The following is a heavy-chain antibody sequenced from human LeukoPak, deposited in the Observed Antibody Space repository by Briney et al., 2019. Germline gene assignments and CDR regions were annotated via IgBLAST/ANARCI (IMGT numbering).Heavy chain of an antibody. Sequence: ASVKVSCKASGGTFISYAISWVRQAPGQGLEWMGRIIPIFGTANYAQKFQGRVTITADESTSTAYMELSSLRSEDTAVYYCARDRGTYSGYATDAFDIWGQGTMVTVSS. D-gene: IGHD5-12*01. J-gene: IGHJ3*02. CDR1: GGTFISYA. V-gene: IGHV1-69*13. CDR3: ARDRGTYSGYATDAFDI. CDR2: IIPIFGTA.